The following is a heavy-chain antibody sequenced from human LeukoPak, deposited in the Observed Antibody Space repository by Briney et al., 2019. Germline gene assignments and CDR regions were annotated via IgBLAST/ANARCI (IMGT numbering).Heavy chain of an antibody. Sequence: GGSLRLSCAASGFTVSSNYMSWVRQAPGKGLEWVSVIYSGGSTYYADCVKGRFTISRHNSKNTLYLQMNSLRAEDTAVYYCAGAEGYSYGRLFDYWGQGTLVTVSS. J-gene: IGHJ4*02. CDR3: AGAEGYSYGRLFDY. V-gene: IGHV3-53*04. D-gene: IGHD5-18*01. CDR2: IYSGGST. CDR1: GFTVSSNY.